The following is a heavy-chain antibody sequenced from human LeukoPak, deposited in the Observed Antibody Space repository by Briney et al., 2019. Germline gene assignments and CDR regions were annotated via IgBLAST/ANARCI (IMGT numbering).Heavy chain of an antibody. Sequence: GGSLRLSCAASGFTFSTYWMHWVRQAPGKGLVWVSRIDTDGSNTICADSVKGRFTISRDNAKNTLYLQMNSLRAEDTAIYYCARDQSTVGPTTADYWGQGTLVTVSS. D-gene: IGHD1-26*01. CDR1: GFTFSTYW. CDR3: ARDQSTVGPTTADY. CDR2: IDTDGSNT. J-gene: IGHJ4*02. V-gene: IGHV3-74*01.